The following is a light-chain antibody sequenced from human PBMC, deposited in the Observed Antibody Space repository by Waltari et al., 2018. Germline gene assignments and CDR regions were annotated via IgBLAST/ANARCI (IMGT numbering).Light chain of an antibody. CDR3: YSFAGDNTYV. Sequence: QSALTQPPSASGSPGQSVTISCTGSSSDVGSSDSVSWFQQLPGKAPKLLFYQVSKRPSWVPSRFSASKSANTASLTVSGLLAEDEAVYYCYSFAGDNTYVFGSGTEVTVL. J-gene: IGLJ1*01. V-gene: IGLV2-8*01. CDR2: QVS. CDR1: SSDVGSSDS.